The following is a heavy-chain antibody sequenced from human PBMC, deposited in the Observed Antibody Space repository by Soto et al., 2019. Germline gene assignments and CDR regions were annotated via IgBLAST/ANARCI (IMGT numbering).Heavy chain of an antibody. CDR2: IIPIFGTA. V-gene: IGHV1-69*01. D-gene: IGHD3-10*01. CDR3: ASPNIGVRGGKNYGMDV. J-gene: IGHJ6*02. CDR1: GGTFSSYA. Sequence: QVQLVQSGAEVKKPGSSVKVSCKASGGTFSSYAISWVRQAPGQGLEWMGGIIPIFGTANYAQKFQGRVTITADESTSTAYMELSSLRSEDTAVHYCASPNIGVRGGKNYGMDVWGQGTTVTVSS.